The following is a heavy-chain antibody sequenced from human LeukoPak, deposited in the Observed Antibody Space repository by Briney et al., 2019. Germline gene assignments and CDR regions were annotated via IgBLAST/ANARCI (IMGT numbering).Heavy chain of an antibody. V-gene: IGHV3-74*01. CDR1: GFTFSSYW. CDR3: ARGTSGRYWEFDY. J-gene: IGHJ4*02. Sequence: GGSLRLSCAASGFTFSSYWMYWVRQAPGKGLVWVSRIDSDGSSTIYADSVKGRFTISRDNAKNMLYVQMNSLRAEDTAVYYCARGTSGRYWEFDYWGQGTLVTVSS. D-gene: IGHD1-26*01. CDR2: IDSDGSST.